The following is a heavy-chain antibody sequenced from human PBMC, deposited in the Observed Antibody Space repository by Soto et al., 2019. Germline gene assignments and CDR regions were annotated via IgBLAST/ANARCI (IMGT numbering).Heavy chain of an antibody. D-gene: IGHD3-22*01. CDR2: IKSKTDGGTT. CDR1: GFTFSNAW. CDR3: TVLLYYYDSSGYWDRDAFDI. Sequence: LRLSCAASGFTFSNAWMSWVRQAPGKGLEWVGRIKSKTDGGTTGYAAPVKGRFTISRDDSKNTLYLQMNSLKTEDTAVYYCTVLLYYYDSSGYWDRDAFDIWGRGTMVTVSS. V-gene: IGHV3-15*01. J-gene: IGHJ3*02.